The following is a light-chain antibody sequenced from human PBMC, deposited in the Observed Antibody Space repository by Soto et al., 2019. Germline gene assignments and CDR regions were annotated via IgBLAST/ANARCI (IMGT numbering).Light chain of an antibody. J-gene: IGLJ2*01. CDR3: QSYDSSLRGVL. CDR2: GDI. CDR1: RSNIGAGYN. Sequence: QSVLTHPPSVSGAPGQRVTISCTGSRSNIGAGYNVHWYQQLPGTAPKLLIYGDIDRPSGVPDRFSGSKSGTSASLAITGLQAEDEADYYCQSYDSSLRGVLFGGGTKLTVL. V-gene: IGLV1-40*01.